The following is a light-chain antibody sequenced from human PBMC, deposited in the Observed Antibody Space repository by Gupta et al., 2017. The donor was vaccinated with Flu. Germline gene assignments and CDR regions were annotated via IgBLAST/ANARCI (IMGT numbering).Light chain of an antibody. J-gene: IGLJ3*02. CDR3: YSVDRNGDNMV. CDR2: EDI. V-gene: IGLV3-10*01. Sequence: GETDSITRSGSTVTSNYAYGYHLTTGPAPQLVIYEDIIRHSGIPKRFSGSTSGTTATLTISRAQVEDEGDYYCYSVDRNGDNMVFGGGTKLTVL. CDR1: TVTSNY.